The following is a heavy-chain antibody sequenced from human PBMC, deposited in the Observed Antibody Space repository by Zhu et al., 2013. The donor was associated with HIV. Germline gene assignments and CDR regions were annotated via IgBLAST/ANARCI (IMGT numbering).Heavy chain of an antibody. D-gene: IGHD5-18*01. J-gene: IGHJ6*02. Sequence: QVQLVQSGAEVRKPGASVKVSCKASGYTFTAYFLHWVRQAPGQGLEWMGWINPNSGGTKCSQKFQGRLNMTRDTSISTAYMELSSLTSEDTAVYYCARGRDRGYHYGPAMDVWGQGTTVTVSS. CDR3: ARGRDRGYHYGPAMDV. CDR2: INPNSGGT. V-gene: IGHV1-2*02. CDR1: GYTFTAYF.